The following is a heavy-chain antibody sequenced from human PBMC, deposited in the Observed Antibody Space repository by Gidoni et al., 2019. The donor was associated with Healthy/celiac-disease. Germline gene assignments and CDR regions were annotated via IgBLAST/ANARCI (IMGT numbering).Heavy chain of an antibody. D-gene: IGHD6-13*01. CDR1: GGSISSGGYS. Sequence: QLQLQESGSGLVKPSQTLSLTCAVSGGSISSGGYSWSWIRQPPGKGLEWIGYIYHSGSTYYNPSLKSRVTISVDRSKNQFSLKLSSVTAADTAVYYCARDAGLSAAAGIFDYWGQGTLVTVSS. CDR3: ARDAGLSAAAGIFDY. CDR2: IYHSGST. V-gene: IGHV4-30-2*01. J-gene: IGHJ4*02.